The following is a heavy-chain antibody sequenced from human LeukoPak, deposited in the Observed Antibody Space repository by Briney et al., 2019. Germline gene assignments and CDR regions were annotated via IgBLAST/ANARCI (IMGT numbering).Heavy chain of an antibody. V-gene: IGHV3-23*01. CDR3: AKDFGRNLGGPGY. CDR2: ISDNGGRT. CDR1: GFTFSTYT. Sequence: GGSLRLSCAASGFTFSTYTMAWVRQAPGGGLEWVSGISDNGGRTYYADSVKGRFAISRDNSKSTLYLQMNSLRGEDTAVYYCAKDFGRNLGGPGYWGRGTLVIVSS. D-gene: IGHD1-14*01. J-gene: IGHJ4*02.